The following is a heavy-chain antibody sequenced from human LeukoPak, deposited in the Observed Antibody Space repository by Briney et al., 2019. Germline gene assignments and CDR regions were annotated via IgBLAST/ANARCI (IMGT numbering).Heavy chain of an antibody. J-gene: IGHJ5*02. V-gene: IGHV1-8*01. Sequence: ASVKVSCKASGYTFTSYDINWVRQATGQGLEWMGWMNPNSGNTGYAQKFQGRVTMTRNTSISTAYMEPSSLRSEDTAVYYCARISDCSSTSCYSWFDPWGQGTLVTVSS. D-gene: IGHD2-2*02. CDR1: GYTFTSYD. CDR3: ARISDCSSTSCYSWFDP. CDR2: MNPNSGNT.